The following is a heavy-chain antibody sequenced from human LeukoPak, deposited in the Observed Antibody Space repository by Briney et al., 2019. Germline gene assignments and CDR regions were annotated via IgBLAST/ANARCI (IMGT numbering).Heavy chain of an antibody. J-gene: IGHJ4*02. D-gene: IGHD3-3*02. Sequence: GGSLRLSCVASGITFRDYWMSWVRQAPGKGLEWVSRIKSKGDGETIDYNTPVKGRFTISRDDSKNTLYLQMNSLKDEDTAMYYCTVRSSIWSQGTLVTVSS. CDR1: GITFRDYW. CDR2: IKSKGDGETI. CDR3: TVRSSI. V-gene: IGHV3-15*01.